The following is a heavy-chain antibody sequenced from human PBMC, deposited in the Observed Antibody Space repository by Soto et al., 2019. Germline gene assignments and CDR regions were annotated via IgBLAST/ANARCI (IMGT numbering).Heavy chain of an antibody. CDR3: ARDRLSMVGGITYFFDY. CDR2: ISTSSAAI. V-gene: IGHV3-48*03. J-gene: IGHJ4*02. Sequence: PGGSLRLSCEGSGFTFSSYEMNWVRQAPGKGLEWISYISTSSAAIFHADSVKGRFTISRDNSKNSLYLEMNSLRVDDTAVYYCARDRLSMVGGITYFFDYWGQGTPVTVSS. D-gene: IGHD3-10*01. CDR1: GFTFSSYE.